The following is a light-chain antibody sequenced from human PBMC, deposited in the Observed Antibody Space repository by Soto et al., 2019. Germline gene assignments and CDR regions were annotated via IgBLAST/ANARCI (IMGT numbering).Light chain of an antibody. CDR1: NSNIGAGYD. CDR2: GYY. V-gene: IGLV1-40*01. J-gene: IGLJ2*01. Sequence: QSVMTQPPSVSGAPGQRVTIACTGNNSNIGAGYDVHWYRRFPGAAPKLLLSGYYNRPSGVPDRISGSKSGTSVSLAITDLKSEDEADYYCQSYDSGLIGLVFGTGTKLTVL. CDR3: QSYDSGLIGLV.